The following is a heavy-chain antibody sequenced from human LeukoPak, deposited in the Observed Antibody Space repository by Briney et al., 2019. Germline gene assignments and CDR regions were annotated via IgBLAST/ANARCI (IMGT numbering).Heavy chain of an antibody. V-gene: IGHV3-30*18. CDR1: GFTFSNYG. CDR3: AKVGGTSSGWYGNFDY. D-gene: IGHD6-19*01. CDR2: ISYDGSNK. J-gene: IGHJ4*02. Sequence: PGRSLRLSCAASGFTFSNYGMHWVRQAPGKGLEWVAVISYDGSNKYYADSVKGRFTISRDNSKNTLYLQMNSLRAEDTAVYYCAKVGGTSSGWYGNFDYWGQGTLVTVSS.